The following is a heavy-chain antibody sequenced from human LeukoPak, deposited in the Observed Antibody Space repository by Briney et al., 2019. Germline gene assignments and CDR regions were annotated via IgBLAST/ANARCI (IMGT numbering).Heavy chain of an antibody. D-gene: IGHD3-22*01. CDR3: APYYYDSSGYYPIDY. CDR2: IIPILGIA. J-gene: IGHJ4*02. CDR1: GGTFSSYA. V-gene: IGHV1-69*04. Sequence: GAPVKVSCKASGGTFSSYAISWVRQAPGQGLEWMGRIIPILGIANYAQKFQGRVTITADKSTSTAYMELSSLRSEDTAVYYCAPYYYDSSGYYPIDYWGQGTLVTVSS.